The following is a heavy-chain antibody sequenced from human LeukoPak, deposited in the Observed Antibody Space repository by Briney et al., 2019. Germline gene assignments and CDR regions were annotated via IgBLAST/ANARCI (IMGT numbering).Heavy chain of an antibody. Sequence: GESLKISCEGSGYSFTKYWIAWVRQMPGKGLEWMGIIYPGDSDARYSPSFQGQVTMSADKSISTAYLQWRSLKASDTAMYFCARLRGDYVLDYWGQGTLVTVSS. CDR1: GYSFTKYW. J-gene: IGHJ4*02. CDR3: ARLRGDYVLDY. CDR2: IYPGDSDA. V-gene: IGHV5-51*01. D-gene: IGHD4-17*01.